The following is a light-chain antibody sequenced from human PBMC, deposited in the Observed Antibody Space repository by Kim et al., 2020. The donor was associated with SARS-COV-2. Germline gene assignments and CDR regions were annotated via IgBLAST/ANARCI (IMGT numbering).Light chain of an antibody. CDR2: AAS. Sequence: DIQMTQSPSSLSASVADRVTITCRASQGISSYLAWYQHKPGKVPKLLIYAASTLQAGVPSRFSGDGSGTDFTLTISSLQPEDVATYYCENYNSAPFTFGPRTKVDIK. CDR1: QGISSY. CDR3: ENYNSAPFT. V-gene: IGKV1-27*01. J-gene: IGKJ3*01.